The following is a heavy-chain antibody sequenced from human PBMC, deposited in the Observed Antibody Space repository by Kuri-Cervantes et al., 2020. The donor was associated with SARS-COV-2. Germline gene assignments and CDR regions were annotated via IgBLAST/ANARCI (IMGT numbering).Heavy chain of an antibody. Sequence: GGSLRLSFAASGFTFSSTAMSWVRQAPGKGLEWVSAISGSGGSTYYADSVKGRFTISRDNSKNTLYLKMNSLRAEDTAVYYCAKAGDIVVVPAAYFDYWGQGTLVTVSS. CDR3: AKAGDIVVVPAAYFDY. CDR2: ISGSGGST. J-gene: IGHJ4*02. CDR1: GFTFSSTA. V-gene: IGHV3-23*01. D-gene: IGHD2-2*01.